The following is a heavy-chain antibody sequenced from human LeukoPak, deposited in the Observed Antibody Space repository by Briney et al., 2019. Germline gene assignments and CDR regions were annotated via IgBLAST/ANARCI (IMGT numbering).Heavy chain of an antibody. Sequence: GGSLRLSCAASGFTFSSYAMHWVRQAPGKGLEWVAVISYDGSNKYYADSVKGRFTISRDNSKNTLYLQMNSLRAEDTAVYYCARESYSGSYYGHWGQGTLVTVSS. J-gene: IGHJ4*02. CDR3: ARESYSGSYYGH. D-gene: IGHD1-26*01. V-gene: IGHV3-30-3*01. CDR2: ISYDGSNK. CDR1: GFTFSSYA.